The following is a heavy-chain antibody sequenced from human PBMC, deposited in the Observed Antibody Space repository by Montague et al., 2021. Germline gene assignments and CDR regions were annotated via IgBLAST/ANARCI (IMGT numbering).Heavy chain of an antibody. Sequence: SLRLSCAASGFTFRTYGMNWVRQAPGKGLEWVSYITGSSSSIYYADSVRGRFTISRDNPKNSLYLQMNSLRDEDTAVYYCARDSYSSGWYSAEYFQHWGQGPL. J-gene: IGHJ1*01. V-gene: IGHV3-48*02. CDR1: GFTFRTYG. CDR3: ARDSYSSGWYSAEYFQH. D-gene: IGHD6-19*01. CDR2: ITGSSSSI.